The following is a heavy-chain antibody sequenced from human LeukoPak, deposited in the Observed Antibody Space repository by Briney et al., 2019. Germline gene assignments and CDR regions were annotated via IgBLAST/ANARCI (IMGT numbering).Heavy chain of an antibody. V-gene: IGHV1-24*01. J-gene: IGHJ4*02. Sequence: ASVKVSCKASGGTFSSYAIGWVRQAPGKGLEWMGGFDPEVGETIYAQKFRGRVTMTEDTSPDTAYMELSRLRSDDTAVYYCARVSDPKRLGELSLSLWGQGTLVTVSS. CDR1: GGTFSSYA. CDR3: ARVSDPKRLGELSLSL. CDR2: FDPEVGET. D-gene: IGHD3-16*02.